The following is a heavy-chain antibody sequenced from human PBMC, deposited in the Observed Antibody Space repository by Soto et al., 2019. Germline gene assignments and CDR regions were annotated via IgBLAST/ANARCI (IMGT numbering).Heavy chain of an antibody. CDR1: GFTFSSYA. Sequence: EVQLLESGGGLVQPGGSLRLSCAASGFTFSSYAMSWVRQAPGKGLEWVSAISGSGGSTYYADSVKARFTISRDNSKNTLYLQMNSLRAEDTAVYYCAKDPSEYYYGSGSHPIDYWGQGTLVTVSS. J-gene: IGHJ4*02. CDR3: AKDPSEYYYGSGSHPIDY. V-gene: IGHV3-23*01. CDR2: ISGSGGST. D-gene: IGHD3-10*01.